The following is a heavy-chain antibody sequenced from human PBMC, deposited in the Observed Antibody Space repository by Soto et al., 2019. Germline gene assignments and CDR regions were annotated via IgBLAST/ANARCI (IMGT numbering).Heavy chain of an antibody. Sequence: EVQLLESGGGLVQPGGSLRLSCAASGFTFSSYAMSWVRQAPGKGLEWVSAISGSGGSTYYADSVKGRFTISRDNSKNTLYLQMNSLRAEDTAVYYCAKSTGPVVVPAAIHAERQWLAYENSLEVDYYYGMDVWGQGTTVTVSS. V-gene: IGHV3-23*01. D-gene: IGHD2-2*01. CDR1: GFTFSSYA. CDR2: ISGSGGST. CDR3: AKSTGPVVVPAAIHAERQWLAYENSLEVDYYYGMDV. J-gene: IGHJ6*02.